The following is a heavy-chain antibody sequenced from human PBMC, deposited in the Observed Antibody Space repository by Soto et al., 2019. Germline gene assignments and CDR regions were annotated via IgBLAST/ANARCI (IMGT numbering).Heavy chain of an antibody. J-gene: IGHJ4*02. Sequence: QVQLVQSGAEVKKPGASVKVSCKASGYTFTIYGISWVRQAPGQRLEWMGWISGYNGNTDYAQNLQDRVTLTTDASTSSANMELRSLRSDDTAVYYCARVDYYDSSGYYGYWGQGTLITVPS. CDR3: ARVDYYDSSGYYGY. CDR1: GYTFTIYG. V-gene: IGHV1-18*04. CDR2: ISGYNGNT. D-gene: IGHD3-22*01.